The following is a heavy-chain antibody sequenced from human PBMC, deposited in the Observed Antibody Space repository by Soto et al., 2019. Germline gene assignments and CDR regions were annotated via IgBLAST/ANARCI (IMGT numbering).Heavy chain of an antibody. CDR3: VKDMTMVRGVLAYFFDY. J-gene: IGHJ4*02. D-gene: IGHD3-10*01. Sequence: EVQLLESGGGMAQPGGSLRLSCVGSGFNFNNYAMSWVRQAPGKGLEWVSTISSRGDVTYYADAVKGRFTISRDNSKNTLFLQMNSLRAEDAALYYCVKDMTMVRGVLAYFFDYWGQGTLVTVSS. CDR1: GFNFNNYA. V-gene: IGHV3-23*01. CDR2: ISSRGDVT.